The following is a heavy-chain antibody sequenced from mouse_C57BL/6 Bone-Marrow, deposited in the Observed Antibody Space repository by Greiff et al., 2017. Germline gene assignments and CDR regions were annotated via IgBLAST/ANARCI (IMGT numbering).Heavy chain of an antibody. J-gene: IGHJ2*01. D-gene: IGHD1-1*01. CDR2: IHPNSGST. CDR3: ARITTVVADY. Sequence: VQLQQPGAELVKPGASVKLSCKASGYTFTSYWMHWVKQRPGQGLEWIGMIHPNSGSTNYNEKFKSQATLTVDKSSSTAYMQLSSLTSEDSAVYYCARITTVVADYWGQGTTLTVSS. V-gene: IGHV1-64*01. CDR1: GYTFTSYW.